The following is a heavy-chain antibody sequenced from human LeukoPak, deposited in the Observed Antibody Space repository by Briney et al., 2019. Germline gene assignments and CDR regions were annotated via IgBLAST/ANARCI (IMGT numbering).Heavy chain of an antibody. CDR2: IRSSSDRI. CDR1: GFSFNTHP. J-gene: IGHJ6*02. V-gene: IGHV3-48*04. Sequence: PGGSLRLSCTASGFSFNTHPMDWVRQAPGKGLEWISYIRSSSDRIYYADSVKGRFTISRDNDKKTLYLQMDSLRAEDTAVYFCVRDGLIVGNMDVWGQGTTVIVSS. CDR3: VRDGLIVGNMDV. D-gene: IGHD2-8*01.